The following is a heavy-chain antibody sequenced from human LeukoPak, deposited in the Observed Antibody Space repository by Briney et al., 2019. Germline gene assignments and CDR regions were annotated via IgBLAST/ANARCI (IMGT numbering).Heavy chain of an antibody. V-gene: IGHV4-34*01. J-gene: IGHJ4*02. D-gene: IGHD6-13*01. Sequence: SETLSLTCAVYGGSFSGYYWTWIRQPPGKGLERIGEINHSGSTNYNPSLKSRVTISVDTSKNQFSLKLSSVTAADTAVYYCASEGLAAAGRRGFDYWGQGTLVTVSS. CDR1: GGSFSGYY. CDR2: INHSGST. CDR3: ASEGLAAAGRRGFDY.